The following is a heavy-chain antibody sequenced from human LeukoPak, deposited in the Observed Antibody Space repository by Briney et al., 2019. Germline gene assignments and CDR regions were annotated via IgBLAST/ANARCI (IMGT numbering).Heavy chain of an antibody. Sequence: AGSLRLSCAASGFTFSSYGMHWVRQAPGKGLEWVAFIRYDGSNKYYADSVKGRFTISRDNSKNTLYLQMNSLRAEDTAVYYCAKDSPDAGTPHLFDYWGQGTLVTVS. J-gene: IGHJ4*02. CDR3: AKDSPDAGTPHLFDY. D-gene: IGHD6-13*01. CDR2: IRYDGSNK. V-gene: IGHV3-30*02. CDR1: GFTFSSYG.